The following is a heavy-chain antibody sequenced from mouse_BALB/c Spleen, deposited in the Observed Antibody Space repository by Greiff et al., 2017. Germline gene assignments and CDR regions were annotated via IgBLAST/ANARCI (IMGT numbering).Heavy chain of an antibody. CDR2: IYPGDGDT. J-gene: IGHJ3*01. CDR3: AGGDYDGAWFAY. V-gene: IGHV1-80*01. CDR1: GYAFSSYW. Sequence: VQLQQSGAELVRPGSSVKISCKASGYAFSSYWMNWVKQRPGQGLEWIGQIYPGDGDTNYNGKFKGKATLTADKSSSTAYMQLSSLTSEDSAVYFCAGGDYDGAWFAYWGQGTLVTVSA. D-gene: IGHD2-4*01.